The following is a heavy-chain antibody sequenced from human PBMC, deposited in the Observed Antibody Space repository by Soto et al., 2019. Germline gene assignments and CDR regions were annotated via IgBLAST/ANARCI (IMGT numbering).Heavy chain of an antibody. D-gene: IGHD1-26*01. J-gene: IGHJ4*02. V-gene: IGHV3-21*01. CDR2: ISSSSSYI. CDR1: GFTFSSYS. CDR3: ARDVTVATSHFDY. Sequence: PGGSLRLSCAASGFTFSSYSMNWVRQAPGKGLEWVSSISSSSSYIYYADSVKGRFTISRDNAKNSLYLQMNSLRAEDTAVYYCARDVTVATSHFDYWGQGTLGTVSS.